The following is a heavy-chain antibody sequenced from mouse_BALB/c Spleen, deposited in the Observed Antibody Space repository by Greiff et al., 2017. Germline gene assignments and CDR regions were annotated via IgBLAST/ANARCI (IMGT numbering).Heavy chain of an antibody. CDR3: ARWGLGLDY. D-gene: IGHD4-1*01. CDR2: ISSGSSTI. CDR1: GFTFSSFG. J-gene: IGHJ2*01. Sequence: EVKLMESGGGLVQPGGSRKLSCAASGFTFSSFGMHWVRQAPEKGLEWVAYISSGSSTIYYADTVKGRFTISRDNPKNTLFLQMTSLRSEDTAMYYCARWGLGLDYWGQGTTLTVSS. V-gene: IGHV5-17*02.